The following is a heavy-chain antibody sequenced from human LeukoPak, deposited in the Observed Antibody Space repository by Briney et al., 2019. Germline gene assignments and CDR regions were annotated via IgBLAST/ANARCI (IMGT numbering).Heavy chain of an antibody. V-gene: IGHV4-4*07. CDR1: GGSISSYY. CDR3: ARELAAAGYYYYCYMDG. Sequence: SETLSLTCTVSGGSISSYYWSWIRQPAGKGLEWIVRIYTSGSTNYNPSLKSRVTMSVDTSKNQFSLKLSSVTAADTAVYYCARELAAAGYYYYCYMDGWGKGTTVAVSS. CDR2: IYTSGST. J-gene: IGHJ6*03. D-gene: IGHD6-13*01.